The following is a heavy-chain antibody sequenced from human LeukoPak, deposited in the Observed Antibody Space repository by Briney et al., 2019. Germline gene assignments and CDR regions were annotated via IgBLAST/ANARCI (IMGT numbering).Heavy chain of an antibody. CDR2: ISSSSSYI. J-gene: IGHJ6*02. CDR3: ARCRDLYGDYAHMVSGMDV. CDR1: GFTFSSYS. D-gene: IGHD4-17*01. Sequence: PGGSLRLSCAASGFTFSSYSMNWVRQAPGKGLEWVSSISSSSSYIYYADSVKGRFTISRDNAKNSLYLQMNSLRAEDTAVYYCARCRDLYGDYAHMVSGMDVWGQGTTVTVSS. V-gene: IGHV3-21*01.